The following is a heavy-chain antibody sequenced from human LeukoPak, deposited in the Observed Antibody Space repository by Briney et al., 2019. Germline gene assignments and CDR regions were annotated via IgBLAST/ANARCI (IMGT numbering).Heavy chain of an antibody. CDR2: IYSDNT. J-gene: IGHJ4*02. CDR1: GFTVSSNS. CDR3: AKDPTDFDSSGQTYFDY. D-gene: IGHD3-22*01. Sequence: GGSLRLSCTVSGFTVSSNSMSWVRQAPGKGLEWVSFIYSDNTHYSDSVKGRFTISRDNSRNTLYLQMNSLKAEDTAIYYCAKDPTDFDSSGQTYFDYWGQGTLVTVSS. V-gene: IGHV3-53*01.